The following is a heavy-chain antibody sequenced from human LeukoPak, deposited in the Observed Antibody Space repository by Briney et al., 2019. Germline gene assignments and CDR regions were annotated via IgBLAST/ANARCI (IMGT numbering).Heavy chain of an antibody. V-gene: IGHV3-48*03. Sequence: GGSLRLSCAASGFTFSSYEMNWVRQAPGKGLEWVSYISSSGSTIYYADSVKGRFTISRDNAKNSLYLQMNSLRAEDTAVYYCARAYSYCSGGSCYPLYYYYYGMDVWGQGTTVTVSS. CDR3: ARAYSYCSGGSCYPLYYYYYGMDV. CDR1: GFTFSSYE. J-gene: IGHJ6*02. D-gene: IGHD2-15*01. CDR2: ISSSGSTI.